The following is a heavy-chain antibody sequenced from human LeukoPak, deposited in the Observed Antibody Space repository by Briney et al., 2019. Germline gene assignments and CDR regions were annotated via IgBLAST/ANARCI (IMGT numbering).Heavy chain of an antibody. CDR2: VSASGT. Sequence: GGSLRLSCAASGFTFSINAMSWVRQAPGEGLEWVSKVSASGTYYADSVKGRFTISKDNSKNTLYLQMSSLRAEDTAVYYFARGSGSYGGPFHYWGQGTLVTVSS. CDR3: ARGSGSYGGPFHY. CDR1: GFTFSINA. V-gene: IGHV3-23*01. J-gene: IGHJ4*02. D-gene: IGHD3-10*01.